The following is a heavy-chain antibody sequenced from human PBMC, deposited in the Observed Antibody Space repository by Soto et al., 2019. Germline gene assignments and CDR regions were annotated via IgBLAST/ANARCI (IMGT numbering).Heavy chain of an antibody. CDR1: GFTFSNYA. Sequence: GGSLRLSCAASGFTFSNYAMSWVRQAPGKGLDWVSSISHSGAGTYYADSVKGRFTISRDNSKNTVILQMNSLRADDAAVYYCAKDRGPTKYFFDYWGQGTLVTVSS. CDR2: ISHSGAGT. D-gene: IGHD2-8*01. J-gene: IGHJ4*02. V-gene: IGHV3-23*01. CDR3: AKDRGPTKYFFDY.